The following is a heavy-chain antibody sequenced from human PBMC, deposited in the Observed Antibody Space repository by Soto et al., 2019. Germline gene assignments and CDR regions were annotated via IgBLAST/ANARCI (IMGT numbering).Heavy chain of an antibody. J-gene: IGHJ5*02. Sequence: SETLSLTCTVAGGSMTRSGYYWGWIRQPPGEELECIGFIYNSGPTSYNPSLKSPVAISLDTSKNQFSLSLSSVTAADTAVYYCARGRGYSYGLDPWGQGTLVTVSS. CDR2: IYNSGPT. CDR1: GGSMTRSGYY. V-gene: IGHV4-30-4*08. D-gene: IGHD5-18*01. CDR3: ARGRGYSYGLDP.